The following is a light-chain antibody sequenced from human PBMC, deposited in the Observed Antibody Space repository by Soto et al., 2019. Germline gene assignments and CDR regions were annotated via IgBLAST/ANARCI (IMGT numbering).Light chain of an antibody. V-gene: IGKV1-39*01. CDR3: QQSYSTPPLT. CDR2: AAS. CDR1: QSISSY. J-gene: IGKJ4*01. Sequence: DIQMTQSPSSLSASVGDRVTITCRASQSISSYLNWYQQKPGKAPKLLIYAASSLQSGVPSRFSGSGSGTYFTLTISSLQPEDFATYYCQQSYSTPPLTFGGGTKVEIK.